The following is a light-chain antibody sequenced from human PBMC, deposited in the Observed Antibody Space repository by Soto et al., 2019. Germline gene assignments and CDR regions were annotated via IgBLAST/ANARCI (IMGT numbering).Light chain of an antibody. CDR1: SSDVGGYDH. CDR2: DVS. CDR3: CSYAGRYTR. J-gene: IGLJ2*01. V-gene: IGLV2-11*01. Sequence: QSALTQPRSVSGSPGQSVTISCTGTSSDVGGYDHVSWYQQHPGKAPKLMIYDVSKRPSGVPDRFSGSKSVNTASLTISGLQAEDESDYYCCSYAGRYTRFGGGTKLTVL.